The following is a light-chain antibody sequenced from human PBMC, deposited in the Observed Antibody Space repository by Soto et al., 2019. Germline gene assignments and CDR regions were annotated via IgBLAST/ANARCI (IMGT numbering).Light chain of an antibody. CDR3: QQSYSTPPDT. CDR1: QSITTY. J-gene: IGKJ2*01. Sequence: DIQMTQSPSSLSASVGDRVTISCRASQSITTYLNWYRQKPGKAPELLIYTASTLQSGVPSRFSGSGSGTDFTLNISGLQPEDFATYYCQQSYSTPPDTFGQGTKLEI. CDR2: TAS. V-gene: IGKV1-39*01.